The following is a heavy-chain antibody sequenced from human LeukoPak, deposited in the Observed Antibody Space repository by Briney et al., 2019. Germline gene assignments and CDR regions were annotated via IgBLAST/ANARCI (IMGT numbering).Heavy chain of an antibody. CDR1: RYTLTGYY. J-gene: IGHJ5*02. D-gene: IGHD2-15*01. CDR3: ARVRYCSGGSCYPGWFDP. V-gene: IGHV1-2*02. CDR2: MNPTRGGT. Sequence: ASVKVSCKPSRYTLTGYYMHSVRQARGQAGEWLGWMNPTRGGTHSAQKFQGRTTMTRDTSISTAYMELSRLRSDDTAVYYCARVRYCSGGSCYPGWFDPWGQGTLVTVSS.